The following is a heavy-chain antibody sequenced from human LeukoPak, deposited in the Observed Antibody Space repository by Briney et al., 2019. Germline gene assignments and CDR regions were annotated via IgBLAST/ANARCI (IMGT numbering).Heavy chain of an antibody. CDR2: ISNGGNT. V-gene: IGHV3-53*01. CDR1: GFTVSNSY. J-gene: IGHJ3*01. D-gene: IGHD1-14*01. Sequence: GGSLRLSCAAPGFTVSNSYLNWIRQAPGKGLEYVSVISNGGNTNYADSVRGRFTISRDNSKNMFYLQMNSLRAEDMAIYYCARDPVPEFWGQGTMVTVSS. CDR3: ARDPVPEF.